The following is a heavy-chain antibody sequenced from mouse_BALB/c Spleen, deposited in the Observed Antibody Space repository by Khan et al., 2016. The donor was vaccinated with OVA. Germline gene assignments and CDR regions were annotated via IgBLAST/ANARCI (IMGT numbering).Heavy chain of an antibody. Sequence: VKLEESGPGLVAPSQSLSITCTVSGFSLSNYGVHWVRQPPGKGLEWLGVIWTGGITNYNSALMSRLSISKDNSKSQVFLKMNRLQTDDTAIYYCARSYDYDVGGFAYWGQVTLVTVSA. CDR1: GFSLSNYG. CDR3: ARSYDYDVGGFAY. CDR2: IWTGGIT. J-gene: IGHJ3*01. D-gene: IGHD2-4*01. V-gene: IGHV2-9*02.